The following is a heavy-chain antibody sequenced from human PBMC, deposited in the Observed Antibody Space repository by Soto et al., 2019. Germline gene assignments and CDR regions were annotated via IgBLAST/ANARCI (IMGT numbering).Heavy chain of an antibody. CDR1: GGNFSSYG. J-gene: IGHJ5*02. Sequence: QVQLVQSGAEVKKPGSSVKVSCKASGGNFSSYGISWLRQAPGQGLEWMGGIVPLFGTTNYAHKFRGRVTITADESTSTAYMEVSRLRSEDTAVYYCAKASGRSWYNWFDPWGQVTLVTVST. CDR3: AKASGRSWYNWFDP. D-gene: IGHD6-13*01. CDR2: IVPLFGTT. V-gene: IGHV1-69*01.